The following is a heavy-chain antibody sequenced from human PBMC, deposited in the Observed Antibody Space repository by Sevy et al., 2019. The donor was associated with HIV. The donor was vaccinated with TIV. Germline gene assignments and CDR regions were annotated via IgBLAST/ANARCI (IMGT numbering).Heavy chain of an antibody. J-gene: IGHJ4*02. CDR1: GYSISSGFY. Sequence: ETLSITCAVSGYSISSGFYWGWIRQPPGKGLEWIVLMYHSGSTYYNSSLQSRVTISVDTSKNQFSLELTSVTAADTAVYYCARLGIAVAGYFDYWGQGTLVTVSS. V-gene: IGHV4-38-2*01. D-gene: IGHD6-19*01. CDR3: ARLGIAVAGYFDY. CDR2: MYHSGST.